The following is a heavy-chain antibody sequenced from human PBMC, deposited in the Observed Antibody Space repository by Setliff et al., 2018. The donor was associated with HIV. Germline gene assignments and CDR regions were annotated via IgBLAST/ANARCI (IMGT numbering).Heavy chain of an antibody. D-gene: IGHD1-26*01. Sequence: PSETLSLTCTVSGGSIRSTSYYWGWIRQPPGKGLEWIGSIYYSGSTYYNPSLKSRFTISVDLSKKQISLKLSSVTAADTAIYYCAIRSRLGGSSNYFGSWGQGALVTVSS. J-gene: IGHJ4*02. CDR2: IYYSGST. CDR1: GGSIRSTSYY. V-gene: IGHV4-39*07. CDR3: AIRSRLGGSSNYFGS.